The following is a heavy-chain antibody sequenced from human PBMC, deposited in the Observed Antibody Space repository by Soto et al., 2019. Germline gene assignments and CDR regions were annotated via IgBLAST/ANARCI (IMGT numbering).Heavy chain of an antibody. J-gene: IGHJ6*02. Sequence: PGGSLSLSCAASGFTFSNAWMNWVRQAPGKGLEWVGRIKSKTDGGTTDYAAPVKGRFTISRDDSKNTLYLQMNSLKTEDTAVYYCTTDYDFWGDSYGMDVWGQGTTVTVSS. V-gene: IGHV3-15*07. CDR2: IKSKTDGGTT. CDR1: GFTFSNAW. D-gene: IGHD3-3*01. CDR3: TTDYDFWGDSYGMDV.